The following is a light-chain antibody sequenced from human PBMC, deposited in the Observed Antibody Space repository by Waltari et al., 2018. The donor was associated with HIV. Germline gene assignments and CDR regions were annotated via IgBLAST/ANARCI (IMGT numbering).Light chain of an antibody. J-gene: IGLJ2*01. CDR3: QVWDSSSGVV. CDR2: YDS. CDR1: NIGSKS. Sequence: SYVLTQSPSVSVAPGKTARITCGGNNIGSKSVHWYQQKPGQAPVLVIYYDSDRPSGIPERFSGSNSGNTATLTISRVEAGDEADYYCQVWDSSSGVVFGGGTRLTVL. V-gene: IGLV3-21*04.